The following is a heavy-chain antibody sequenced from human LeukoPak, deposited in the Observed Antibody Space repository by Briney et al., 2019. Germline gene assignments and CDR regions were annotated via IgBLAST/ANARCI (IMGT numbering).Heavy chain of an antibody. D-gene: IGHD3-22*01. V-gene: IGHV3-23*01. CDR1: GFTFSSYA. CDR2: ISGSGGST. CDR3: AKDQRYYYDSSGHYY. Sequence: SGGSLRLSCAASGFTFSSYAMSWVRQAPGKGLEWVSAISGSGGSTYYADSVKGRFTISRDNSKNTLYLQMNSLRAKDTAVYYCAKDQRYYYDSSGHYYWGQGTLVTVSS. J-gene: IGHJ4*02.